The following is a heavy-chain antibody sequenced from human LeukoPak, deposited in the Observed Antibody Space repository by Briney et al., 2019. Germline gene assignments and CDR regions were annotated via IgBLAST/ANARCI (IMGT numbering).Heavy chain of an antibody. Sequence: GGSLRLSCAASGFTFDDYAMHWVRQAPGKGQEWVSLISGDGGSTYCADSVKGRFTISRDNSKNSLYLQMNSLRTEDTALYYCARLWMAAESDSDYWGQGTLVTVSS. J-gene: IGHJ4*02. D-gene: IGHD5-12*01. V-gene: IGHV3-43*02. CDR1: GFTFDDYA. CDR2: ISGDGGST. CDR3: ARLWMAAESDSDY.